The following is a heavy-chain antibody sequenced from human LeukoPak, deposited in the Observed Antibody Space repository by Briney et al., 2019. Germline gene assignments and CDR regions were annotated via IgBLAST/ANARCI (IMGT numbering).Heavy chain of an antibody. CDR2: IYYSGST. J-gene: IGHJ6*04. V-gene: IGHV4-59*01. D-gene: IGHD3-22*01. CDR3: ARFNYYRYGLDV. CDR1: GGSISNYF. Sequence: SETLSLTCTVSGGSISNYFWSWIRQPPGKGPEWIGYIYYSGSTNYNPSLKSRVTISIDTSKNQFSLKLSSVTAADTAVYYCARFNYYRYGLDVWGKGNTVTVSS.